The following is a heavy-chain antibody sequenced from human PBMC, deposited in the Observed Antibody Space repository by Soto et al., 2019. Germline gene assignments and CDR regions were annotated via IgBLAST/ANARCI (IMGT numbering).Heavy chain of an antibody. Sequence: SETLSLTCTVSGGSISSGGYYWSWIRQHPGKGLEWIGYIYYSGSTYYNPSLKSRVTISVDTSKNQFSLKLSSVTAADTAVYYCASRYYYDSSGYSNYYYYGMDVWGQGTTVTVSS. J-gene: IGHJ6*02. D-gene: IGHD3-22*01. CDR1: GGSISSGGYY. CDR2: IYYSGST. CDR3: ASRYYYDSSGYSNYYYYGMDV. V-gene: IGHV4-31*03.